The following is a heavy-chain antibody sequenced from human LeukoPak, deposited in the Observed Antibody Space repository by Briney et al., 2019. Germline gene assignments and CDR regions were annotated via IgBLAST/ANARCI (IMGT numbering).Heavy chain of an antibody. V-gene: IGHV1-8*03. J-gene: IGHJ4*02. CDR3: ARGLIRLDSHYWSPPGY. Sequence: GASVKVCCKASGYTFTSCDINWVRPATGQGLAWMRWMNPNSGNTGYAQKFQGRVTITRNTSISTAYMEQSSLRSEDTAVYYCARGLIRLDSHYWSPPGYWGQGTLVTVSS. D-gene: IGHD3-3*02. CDR1: GYTFTSCD. CDR2: MNPNSGNT.